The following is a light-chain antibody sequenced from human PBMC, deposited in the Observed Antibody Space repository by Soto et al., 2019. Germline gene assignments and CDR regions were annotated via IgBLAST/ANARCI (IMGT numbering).Light chain of an antibody. CDR2: GTS. CDR1: QSISFY. CDR3: QQYGSSIT. Sequence: EIVLTQSPATLSLSPGERATLSCRASQSISFYLTWYQHKPGQAPRLLIYGTSSRATGIPDRFSGSGSGTDFTLTISRLEPEDFAVFYCQQYGSSITFGQGTRLEI. J-gene: IGKJ5*01. V-gene: IGKV3-20*01.